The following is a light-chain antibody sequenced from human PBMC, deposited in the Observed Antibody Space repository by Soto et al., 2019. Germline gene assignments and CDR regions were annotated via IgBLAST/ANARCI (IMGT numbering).Light chain of an antibody. CDR3: AAWDDNLNVVV. CDR2: EVS. V-gene: IGLV2-8*01. J-gene: IGLJ3*02. CDR1: SSDVGGYNY. Sequence: QSALTQPPSASGSPGQSVTISCTGTSSDVGGYNYVSWYQQHPGKAPKLMIYEVSKRPSGVPDRFSGSKSGNTASLTVSGLQAEDEADYYCAAWDDNLNVVVFGGGTKVTVL.